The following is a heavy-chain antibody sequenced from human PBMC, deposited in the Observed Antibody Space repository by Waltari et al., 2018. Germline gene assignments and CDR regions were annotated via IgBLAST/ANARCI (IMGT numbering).Heavy chain of an antibody. J-gene: IGHJ4*02. V-gene: IGHV3-23*04. CDR2: IYGSGTIT. CDR1: GFTFSRYA. CDR3: AKDLRDSSSFFDY. Sequence: EVQLVESGGGLVQPGGSLRLSCAASGFTFSRYAMSWVRQAPGKGLAWVSGIYGSGTITYYADSVKGRFTISKDNSENTLYLQMNSLRAEDTAVYYCAKDLRDSSSFFDYWGQGTLVTVSS. D-gene: IGHD6-6*01.